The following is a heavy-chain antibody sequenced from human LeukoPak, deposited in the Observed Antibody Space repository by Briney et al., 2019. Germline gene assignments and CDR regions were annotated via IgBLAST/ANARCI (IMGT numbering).Heavy chain of an antibody. CDR2: IYVSGSS. D-gene: IGHD5-24*01. V-gene: IGHV4-59*08. CDR1: GGSISNYY. CDR3: ARHVRSGYNFLEY. Sequence: SETLSLTCTVSGGSISNYYWSWIRQPPGKGLEWIGYIYVSGSSNYNPSFKSRVTMSVDPSKNQFSLKLSSVTAADTAVYYCARHVRSGYNFLEYWGQGNLVTVSS. J-gene: IGHJ4*02.